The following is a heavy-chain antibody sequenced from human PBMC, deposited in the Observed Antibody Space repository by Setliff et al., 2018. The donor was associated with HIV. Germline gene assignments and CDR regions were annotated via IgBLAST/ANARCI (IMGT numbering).Heavy chain of an antibody. D-gene: IGHD3-10*01. J-gene: IGHJ3*02. V-gene: IGHV1-46*01. CDR2: INPTGDIT. CDR1: GYTFINNY. CDR3: ASKGGSENFPDSDAFDI. Sequence: ASVKVSCKASGYTFINNYIHWVRQTPGQGLEWMGLINPTGDITFYPQKFQDRVTMTRDTSTSKVYLELRSLRSEDTAVYFYASKGGSENFPDSDAFDIWGLGTLVPVSS.